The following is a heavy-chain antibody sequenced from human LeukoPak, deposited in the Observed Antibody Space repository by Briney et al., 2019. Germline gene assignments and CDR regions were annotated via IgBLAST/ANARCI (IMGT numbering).Heavy chain of an antibody. V-gene: IGHV5-10-1*01. CDR3: ARDRDGYNHTFDY. CDR2: IDPSDSYS. CDR1: GYSFTSYW. D-gene: IGHD5-24*01. Sequence: GESLKISCEASGYSFTSYWITWVRQMPGKGLEWMGRIDPSDSYSNYSPSFQGHVTISADKSISTVYLQWRSLKASDTAMYYCARDRDGYNHTFDYWGQGTLVTVSS. J-gene: IGHJ4*02.